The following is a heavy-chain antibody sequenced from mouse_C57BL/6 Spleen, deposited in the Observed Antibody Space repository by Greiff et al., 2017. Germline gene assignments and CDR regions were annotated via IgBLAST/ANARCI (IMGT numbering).Heavy chain of an antibody. J-gene: IGHJ3*01. Sequence: EVQLQQSGPELVKPGASVKISCKASGYTFTDYNMDWVKQSHGKSLEWIGDINPNNGGTIYNQKFKGKATLTVDKSSSTAYMELRSLTSEDTAVYYCATPIYDGSWFAYWGQGTLVTVSA. CDR1: GYTFTDYN. D-gene: IGHD2-3*01. CDR2: INPNNGGT. CDR3: ATPIYDGSWFAY. V-gene: IGHV1-18*01.